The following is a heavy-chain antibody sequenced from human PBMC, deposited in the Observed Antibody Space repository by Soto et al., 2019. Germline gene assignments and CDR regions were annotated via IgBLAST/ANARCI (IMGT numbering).Heavy chain of an antibody. CDR1: GFTFSSYA. Sequence: GGSLRLSCAASGFTFSSYAMSWVRQAPGKGLEWVSAISGSGGSTYYADSVKGRFTISRDNSKNTLYLQMNSLRAEDTAVYYCAKDVSGGSGSYGYFDYWGQGTLVTVSS. D-gene: IGHD3-10*01. V-gene: IGHV3-23*01. CDR2: ISGSGGST. J-gene: IGHJ4*02. CDR3: AKDVSGGSGSYGYFDY.